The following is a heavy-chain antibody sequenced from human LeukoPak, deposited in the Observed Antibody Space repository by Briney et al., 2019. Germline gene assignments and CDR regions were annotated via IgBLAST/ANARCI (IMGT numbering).Heavy chain of an antibody. CDR1: GYTFTSYD. J-gene: IGHJ6*02. Sequence: ASVKVSCKASGYTFTSYDINWVRQATGQGPEWMGWMNPNSGNTGYAQKFQGRVTMTRNTSISTAYMELSSLRSEDTAVYYCARALLSGYYPGYYYYYYGMDVWGQGTTVTVSS. D-gene: IGHD3-3*01. CDR3: ARALLSGYYPGYYYYYYGMDV. V-gene: IGHV1-8*01. CDR2: MNPNSGNT.